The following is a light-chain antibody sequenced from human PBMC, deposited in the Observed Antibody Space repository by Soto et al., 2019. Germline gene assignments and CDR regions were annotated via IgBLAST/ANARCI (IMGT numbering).Light chain of an antibody. J-gene: IGKJ3*01. CDR2: GAS. CDR3: QHYSTSARLN. CDR1: QSISISY. V-gene: IGKV3-20*01. Sequence: EIVLTQSPGTLSWSPGERATLSCRASQSISISYLAWYQQKPGQAPRLLLYGASTRANGIPDRFSGSGSGTYFTLTIDRLEPEDFALYYCQHYSTSARLNFGPGTKVDI.